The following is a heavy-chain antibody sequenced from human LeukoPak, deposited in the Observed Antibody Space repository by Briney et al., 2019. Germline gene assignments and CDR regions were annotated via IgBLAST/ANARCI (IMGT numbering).Heavy chain of an antibody. V-gene: IGHV3-9*01. CDR2: ISMDSGST. CDR1: GFTLDDYA. J-gene: IGHJ3*01. D-gene: IGHD2-2*01. CDR3: IKDLCLDLHLDTFHF. Sequence: SLRLSCAASGFTLDDYAMRGVRQPPAKGVEWVSSISMDSGSTVNASSVRGRFTIPRDSGDNSLHLQMHVLPPEPTPLYNCIKDLCLDLHLDTFHFWVEGRMVSVCS.